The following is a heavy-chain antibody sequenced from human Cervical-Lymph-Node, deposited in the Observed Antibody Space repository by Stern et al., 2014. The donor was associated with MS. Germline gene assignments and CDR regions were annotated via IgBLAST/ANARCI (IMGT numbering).Heavy chain of an antibody. V-gene: IGHV2-5*02. D-gene: IGHD5-18*01. J-gene: IGHJ4*02. CDR3: AHVGFSRGYIFGVFDY. Sequence: QVTLRESGPTLVKPTQTLTLTCTFSGFSLTTTGLGVAWIRQPPGKALEWLALIYLDDEKRYTPSLKSRLTITKDTSKNQVVLTMTNVDPVDTATYYCAHVGFSRGYIFGVFDYWGQGTLVTVSS. CDR1: GFSLTTTGLG. CDR2: IYLDDEK.